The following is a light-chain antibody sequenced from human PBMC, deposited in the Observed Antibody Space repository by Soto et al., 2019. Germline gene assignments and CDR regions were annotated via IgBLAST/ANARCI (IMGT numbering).Light chain of an antibody. V-gene: IGKV1-5*03. CDR1: QSISSW. J-gene: IGKJ5*01. CDR2: KAS. CDR3: QQRSNWPIT. Sequence: DIQATQSPSTLSASVGGRVTITCRASQSISSWLAWHQQKPGTAPKLLIYKASSLESGVPSRFSGSGSGTDFTLTISSLEPEDFAVYYCQQRSNWPITFGQGTRLEIK.